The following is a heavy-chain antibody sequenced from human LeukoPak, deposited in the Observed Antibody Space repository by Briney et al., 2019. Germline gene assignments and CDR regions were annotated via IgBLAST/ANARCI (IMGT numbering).Heavy chain of an antibody. CDR3: TSTDLAYNWSDDDASTFDY. CDR2: IKSKTDGGTT. V-gene: IGHV3-15*01. Sequence: GGSLRLSCAASGFTFSNAWMSWVRQAPGKGLEWVGLIKSKTDGGTTDYAAPVKGRFTISRDDSKNTPYLKMNSLKTEDTAVYYCTSTDLAYNWSDDDASTFDYWGQGTLVTVSS. J-gene: IGHJ4*02. CDR1: GFTFSNAW. D-gene: IGHD1-1*01.